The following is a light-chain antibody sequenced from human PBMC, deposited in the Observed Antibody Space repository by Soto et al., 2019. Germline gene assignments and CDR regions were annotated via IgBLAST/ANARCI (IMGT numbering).Light chain of an antibody. CDR3: NSYTTLSNRV. V-gene: IGLV2-11*01. Sequence: QSVLTQPRSVSGSPGQSVTISCTGTSSDVGGYNYVSWYQQHPGKAPKLMIYDVSKRPSGVPDRFSGSKSGNAASLTISGLQADDEADYYCNSYTTLSNRVFGTGTKLTVL. J-gene: IGLJ1*01. CDR2: DVS. CDR1: SSDVGGYNY.